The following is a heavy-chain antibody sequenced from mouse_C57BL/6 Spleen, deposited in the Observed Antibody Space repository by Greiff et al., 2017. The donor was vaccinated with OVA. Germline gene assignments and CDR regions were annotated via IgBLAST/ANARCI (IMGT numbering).Heavy chain of an antibody. V-gene: IGHV5-17*01. CDR1: GFTFSDYG. J-gene: IGHJ2*01. D-gene: IGHD4-1*02. CDR3: AIQLGRGYFDY. CDR2: ISSGSSTI. Sequence: EVKLMESGGGLVKPGGSLKLSCAASGFTFSDYGMHWVRQAPEKGLEWVAYISSGSSTIYYADTVKGRFTISRDNAKNTLFLQMTSLRSEDTAMYYCAIQLGRGYFDYWGQGTTLTVSS.